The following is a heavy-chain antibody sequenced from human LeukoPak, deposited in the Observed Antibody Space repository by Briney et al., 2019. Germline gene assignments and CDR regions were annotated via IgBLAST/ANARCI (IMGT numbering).Heavy chain of an antibody. Sequence: GGSLRLSCAASGFTFSSYAMSWVRQAPGKGLEWVSAISGSGGSTYYADSVKGRFTISRDNSKNTLYLQMNSLRAEDTAVYYGAKDKRAVSSGWLDYWGQGTLVTVSS. J-gene: IGHJ4*02. CDR2: ISGSGGST. CDR3: AKDKRAVSSGWLDY. CDR1: GFTFSSYA. V-gene: IGHV3-23*01. D-gene: IGHD6-19*01.